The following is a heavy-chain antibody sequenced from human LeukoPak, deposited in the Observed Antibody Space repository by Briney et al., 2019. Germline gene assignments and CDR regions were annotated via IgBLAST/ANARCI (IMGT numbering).Heavy chain of an antibody. CDR1: GFTFDDYA. CDR2: ISWNSGSI. D-gene: IGHD1-14*01. Sequence: GRSLRLSCAASGFTFDDYAMHWVRQAPGKGLEWVSGISWNSGSIGYADSVKGLFTISRDNAKNSLYLQMNSLRAEDTALYYCAKDRYPSPDFADVWGQGTTVTVSS. J-gene: IGHJ6*02. CDR3: AKDRYPSPDFADV. V-gene: IGHV3-9*01.